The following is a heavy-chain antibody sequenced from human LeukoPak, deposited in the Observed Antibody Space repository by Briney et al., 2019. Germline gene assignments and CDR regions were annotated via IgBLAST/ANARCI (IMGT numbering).Heavy chain of an antibody. CDR1: GFTFSSYG. CDR3: AKEEGNRVYSGYDFDY. V-gene: IGHV3-30*18. CDR2: ISYDGSNK. D-gene: IGHD5-12*01. Sequence: GRSLRLSCAASGFTFSSYGMHWVRQAPGEGLEWVAVISYDGSNKYYADSVKGRFTISRDNSKNTLYLQMNSLRAEDTAVYYCAKEEGNRVYSGYDFDYWGQGTLVTVSS. J-gene: IGHJ4*02.